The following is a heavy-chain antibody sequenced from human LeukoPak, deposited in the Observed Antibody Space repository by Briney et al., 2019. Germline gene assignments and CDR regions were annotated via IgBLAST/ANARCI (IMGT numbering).Heavy chain of an antibody. CDR3: AARDNGNDLLSYHAMDV. Sequence: SVKVPCKASGGSFRRYAFAWVRQAPGQGLEWMGGIMPVLDTGSYAQGFQGRVTITADRSTSTAYMELRSLRPEDTALYYCAARDNGNDLLSYHAMDVWGNGTTVTVSS. CDR1: GGSFRRYA. V-gene: IGHV1-69*06. CDR2: IMPVLDTG. D-gene: IGHD1-1*01. J-gene: IGHJ6*04.